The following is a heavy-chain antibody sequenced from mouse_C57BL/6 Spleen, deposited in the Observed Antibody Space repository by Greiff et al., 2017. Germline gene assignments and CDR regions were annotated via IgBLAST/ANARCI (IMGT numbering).Heavy chain of an antibody. J-gene: IGHJ2*01. V-gene: IGHV1-81*01. CDR2: IYPRSGNT. Sequence: VQRVESGAELARPGASVQLSCKASGYTFTSYGISWVKQRTGQGLEWIGEIYPRSGNTYYNEKFKGKATLTADKSSSTAYMELRSLTSEDSAVYFCARSWDDYYYFDYWGQGTTLTVSS. CDR3: ARSWDDYYYFDY. CDR1: GYTFTSYG. D-gene: IGHD2-4*01.